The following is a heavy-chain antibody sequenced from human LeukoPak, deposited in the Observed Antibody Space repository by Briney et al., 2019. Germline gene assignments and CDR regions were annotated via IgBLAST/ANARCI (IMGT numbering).Heavy chain of an antibody. CDR1: GFTFSDYY. J-gene: IGHJ5*02. Sequence: GGSLRLSCAASGFTFSDYYMSWIRQAPGKGLEWVSYISSSGSTIYYADSVKGRFTISRDNAKNSLYLQMNSLRAEDTAVYYCAKKSWDNWFDPWGQGTLVTVSS. CDR2: ISSSGSTI. CDR3: AKKSWDNWFDP. V-gene: IGHV3-11*01. D-gene: IGHD6-13*01.